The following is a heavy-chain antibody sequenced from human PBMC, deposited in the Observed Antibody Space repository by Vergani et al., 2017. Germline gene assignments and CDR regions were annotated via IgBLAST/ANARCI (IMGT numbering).Heavy chain of an antibody. D-gene: IGHD3-22*01. J-gene: IGHJ3*02. CDR2: IYYSGST. Sequence: QVQLQESGPGLVKPSQTLSLTCTVSGGSISSGGYYWSWIRQHPGKGLEWIGYIYYSGSTYYNPSLKSRVTISVDTSKNQFSLKLSSVTAAYTAVYYCARAETYYYDSSGQSGAFDIWGQGTMVTVSS. CDR1: GGSISSGGYY. V-gene: IGHV4-31*03. CDR3: ARAETYYYDSSGQSGAFDI.